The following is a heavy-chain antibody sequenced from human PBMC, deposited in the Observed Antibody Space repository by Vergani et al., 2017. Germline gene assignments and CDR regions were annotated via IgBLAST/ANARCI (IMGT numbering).Heavy chain of an antibody. V-gene: IGHV1-69*13. J-gene: IGHJ6*02. CDR1: GGTFSNYA. CDR2: IIPIFGKT. D-gene: IGHD2-15*01. CDR3: ARAEGHCNGGSCYFYGMDV. Sequence: QVQLVQSGAEVKKPGSSVKVSCKASGGTFSNYAISWVRQAPRQGLEWMGRIIPIFGKTNYAQKFQGRVTITADESTYTSYMELSSLRSEDTAVYYCARAEGHCNGGSCYFYGMDVWGQGTTVTVSS.